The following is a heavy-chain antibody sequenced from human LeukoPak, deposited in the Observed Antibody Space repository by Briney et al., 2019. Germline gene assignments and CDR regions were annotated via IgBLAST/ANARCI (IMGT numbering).Heavy chain of an antibody. D-gene: IGHD3-10*01. J-gene: IGHJ5*02. V-gene: IGHV3-11*01. CDR1: GFTFSDYY. CDR3: ARMRSLWFGEPGPSDP. Sequence: GGSLRLSCAASGFTFSDYYMSWICQAPGKGLEWVSYISSSGSTIYYADSVKGRFTISRDNAKNSLYLQMNSLRAEDTAVYYCARMRSLWFGEPGPSDPWGQGTLVTVSS. CDR2: ISSSGSTI.